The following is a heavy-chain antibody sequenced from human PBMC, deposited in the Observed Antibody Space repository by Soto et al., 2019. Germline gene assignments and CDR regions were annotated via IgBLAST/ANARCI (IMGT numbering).Heavy chain of an antibody. Sequence: EVQLVESGGGLVQPGRSLRLSCTASGFTFGDYAMSWFRQAPGKGLEWVGFIRSKAYGGTTEYAASVKGRFTISRDDSKSIAYLQMNSMKTEDTAVYYCTRWRLAELFDYWGQGTLVTVSS. J-gene: IGHJ4*02. CDR2: IRSKAYGGTT. D-gene: IGHD1-7*01. V-gene: IGHV3-49*03. CDR3: TRWRLAELFDY. CDR1: GFTFGDYA.